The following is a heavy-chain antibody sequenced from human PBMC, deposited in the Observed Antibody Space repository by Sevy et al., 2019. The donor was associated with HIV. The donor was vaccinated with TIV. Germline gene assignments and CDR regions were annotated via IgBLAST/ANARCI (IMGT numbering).Heavy chain of an antibody. CDR3: ARDRVTIFGVTIDYYFDY. V-gene: IGHV4-4*07. Sequence: SETLSLTCTVSGDSISNYYWSWIRQPAGKGLEWIGRIYDSGSATYNPCLESLVTMSADTTKNQLSLKLNSVTAADTAVYHCARDRVTIFGVTIDYYFDYWGHGTLVTVSS. J-gene: IGHJ4*01. D-gene: IGHD3-3*01. CDR1: GDSISNYY. CDR2: IYDSGSA.